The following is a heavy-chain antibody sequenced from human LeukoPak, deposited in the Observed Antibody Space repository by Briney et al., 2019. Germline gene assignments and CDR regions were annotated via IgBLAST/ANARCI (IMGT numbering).Heavy chain of an antibody. V-gene: IGHV4-59*01. CDR3: ARGGRSSSWYKGYYFDY. Sequence: SETLSLTCTVYGGSISSYYWSWIRQPPGKGLEWIGYIYYSGSTNYNPSLKSRVTISVDTSKNQFSLKLSSVTAADTAVYYCARGGRSSSWYKGYYFDYWGQGTLVTVSS. J-gene: IGHJ4*02. CDR2: IYYSGST. D-gene: IGHD6-13*01. CDR1: GGSISSYY.